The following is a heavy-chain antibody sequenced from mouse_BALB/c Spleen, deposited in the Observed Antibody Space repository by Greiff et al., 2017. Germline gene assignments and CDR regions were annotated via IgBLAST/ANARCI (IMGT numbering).Heavy chain of an antibody. CDR3: ARGDASLFAY. CDR2: INPSTGYT. Sequence: QVQLQQSGAELAKPGASVKMSCKASGYTFTSYWMHWVKQRPGQGLEWIGYINPSTGYTEYNQKFKDKATLTADKSSSTAYMQLSSLTSEDSAVYYCARGDASLFAYWGQGTLVTVSA. D-gene: IGHD3-3*01. CDR1: GYTFTSYW. J-gene: IGHJ3*01. V-gene: IGHV1-7*01.